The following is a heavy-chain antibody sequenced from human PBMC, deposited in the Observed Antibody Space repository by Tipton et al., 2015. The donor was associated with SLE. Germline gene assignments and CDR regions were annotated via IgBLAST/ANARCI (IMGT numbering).Heavy chain of an antibody. CDR3: ARGGEEGFDAFDL. CDR1: GGSFSGFF. CDR2: INPNGGS. J-gene: IGHJ3*01. Sequence: GLVKPSETLSLTCDLFGGSFSGFFWSWIRQPPGKGLEWISEINPNGGSTFNRSLRGRVYVSRDASKKQLSLNLTSVTAADTAVYYCARGGEEGFDAFDLWGQGTLVSVSS. V-gene: IGHV4-34*01. D-gene: IGHD1-26*01.